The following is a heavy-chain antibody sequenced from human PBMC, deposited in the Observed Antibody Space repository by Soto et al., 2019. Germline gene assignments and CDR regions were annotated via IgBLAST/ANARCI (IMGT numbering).Heavy chain of an antibody. CDR1: GGTFSNYA. J-gene: IGHJ5*02. V-gene: IGHV1-69*12. CDR3: AVGSGDIEPTGMKPFDP. CDR2: IIPIFGTA. D-gene: IGHD5-12*01. Sequence: QVQLVQSGAEVKKPGSSVKVSCKASGGTFSNYAISWVRQAPGQGLEWMGGIIPIFGTANYAQKFQGRVTITADESTSXXYRERSSLRSEDTAIYYCAVGSGDIEPTGMKPFDPWGQGTLVTVSS.